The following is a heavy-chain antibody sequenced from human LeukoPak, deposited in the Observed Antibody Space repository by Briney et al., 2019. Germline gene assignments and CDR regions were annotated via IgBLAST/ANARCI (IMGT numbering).Heavy chain of an antibody. J-gene: IGHJ4*02. CDR3: ARAGVAGNEFDY. Sequence: ASVKVSCKDSEYTFIGYYIHWVRQAPGQGPEWMGWINPKSGGTNYAQRFQGRVTMTTDTSITTVYMELSRLTSDDTAVCYCARAGVAGNEFDYWGQGTPVIVSS. V-gene: IGHV1-2*02. CDR1: EYTFIGYY. D-gene: IGHD6-19*01. CDR2: INPKSGGT.